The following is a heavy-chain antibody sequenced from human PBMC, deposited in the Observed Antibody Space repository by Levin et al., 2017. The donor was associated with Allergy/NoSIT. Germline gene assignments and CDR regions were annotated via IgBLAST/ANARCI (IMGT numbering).Heavy chain of an antibody. J-gene: IGHJ6*03. CDR2: ISYDGSNK. V-gene: IGHV3-30*18. D-gene: IGHD2-15*01. CDR1: GFTFRSYG. Sequence: LSLPCAASGFTFRSYGMHWVRQAPGKGLEWVAVISYDGSNKYYADSVKGRFTISRDNSKNTLYLQMNSLRAEDTAVYYCAKAHYRYCSGGSCYGPALWMDYMDVWGKGTTVTVSS. CDR3: AKAHYRYCSGGSCYGPALWMDYMDV.